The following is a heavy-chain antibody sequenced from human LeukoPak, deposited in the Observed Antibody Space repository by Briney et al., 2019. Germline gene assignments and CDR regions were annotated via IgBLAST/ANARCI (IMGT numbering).Heavy chain of an antibody. CDR2: INHSGST. D-gene: IGHD3-16*02. CDR3: ARGKNDYVWGSYRPFDY. Sequence: SETLSLTCAVYGGSFSGYYWGWIRQPPGKGLEWIGEINHSGSTNYNPSLKSRVTISVDTSKNQFSLKLSSVTAADTAVYYCARGKNDYVWGSYRPFDYWGQGTLVTVSS. J-gene: IGHJ4*02. V-gene: IGHV4-34*01. CDR1: GGSFSGYY.